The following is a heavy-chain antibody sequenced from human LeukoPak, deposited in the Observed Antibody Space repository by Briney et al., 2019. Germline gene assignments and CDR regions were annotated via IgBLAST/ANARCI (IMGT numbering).Heavy chain of an antibody. J-gene: IGHJ4*02. CDR3: TRHNSTGISLDS. CDR1: GYSFTRYW. Sequence: GESLKISCKASGYSFTRYWISWVRQMPGKGLQWMGRIDPSDSYTNYSPSFQGHVTISADRSIATAYLQWTSLKASDTGMYYCTRHNSTGISLDSWGQGTLVTVSS. V-gene: IGHV5-10-1*01. CDR2: IDPSDSYT. D-gene: IGHD2-8*02.